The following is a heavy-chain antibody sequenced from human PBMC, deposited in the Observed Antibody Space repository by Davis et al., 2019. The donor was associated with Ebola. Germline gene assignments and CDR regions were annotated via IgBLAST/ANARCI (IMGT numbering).Heavy chain of an antibody. J-gene: IGHJ2*01. D-gene: IGHD1-1*01. CDR3: VRREGHNARYDL. Sequence: PSETLSLTCTVSDDSISGHYWNWIRQPPGKGLEWVGIIYSSGRTHYNPSLESRVSISADTSKNQFSLHLKSVTPEDTAVYYCVRREGHNARYDLWGRGTLVTVSS. V-gene: IGHV4-59*11. CDR1: DDSISGHY. CDR2: IYSSGRT.